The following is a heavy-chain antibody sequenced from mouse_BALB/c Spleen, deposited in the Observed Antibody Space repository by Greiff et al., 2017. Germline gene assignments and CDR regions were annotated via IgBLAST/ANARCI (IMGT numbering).Heavy chain of an antibody. Sequence: EVKLVESGGGLVQPGGSRKLSCAASGFTFSSYGMHWVRQAPEKGLEWVAYISSGSSTIYYADTVKGRFTITRDNTRNTQILQMTSLRSEDTAMYYCAGGILRCCYAMDYWGQGTSVTVSS. CDR1: GFTFSSYG. CDR2: ISSGSSTI. CDR3: AGGILRCCYAMDY. J-gene: IGHJ4*01. D-gene: IGHD1-1*01. V-gene: IGHV5-17*02.